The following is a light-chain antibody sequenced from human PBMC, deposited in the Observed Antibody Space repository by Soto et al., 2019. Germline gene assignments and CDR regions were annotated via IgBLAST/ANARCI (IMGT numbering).Light chain of an antibody. CDR3: AAWDAGVSGPA. Sequence: QSVLTQPPSASGTPGQRVTISCSGSSSNIGSKYVCWYQQLPGTAPKLLMYRNNQRPSGVPDRFSGSKSGTSASLAISGLRSEDEADYYCAAWDAGVSGPAFGGGTKVTVL. V-gene: IGLV1-47*01. CDR2: RNN. J-gene: IGLJ2*01. CDR1: SSNIGSKY.